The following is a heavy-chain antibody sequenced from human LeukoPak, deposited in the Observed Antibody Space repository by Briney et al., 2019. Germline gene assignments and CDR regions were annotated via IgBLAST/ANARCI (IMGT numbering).Heavy chain of an antibody. CDR3: ARAVMRGPDAFDI. V-gene: IGHV3-11*06. CDR1: GFTFSDYY. CDR2: ISSSSSYT. D-gene: IGHD3-16*01. Sequence: GGSLGLSCAASGFTFSDYYMSWIRQAPGKGLERVSYISSSSSYTNYADSVKGRFTISRDNAKNSLYLQMNSLRAEDTAVYFCARAVMRGPDAFDIWGQGTMVTVSS. J-gene: IGHJ3*02.